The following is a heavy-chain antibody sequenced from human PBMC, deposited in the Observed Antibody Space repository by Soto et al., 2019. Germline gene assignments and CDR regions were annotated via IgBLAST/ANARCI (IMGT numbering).Heavy chain of an antibody. D-gene: IGHD2-8*01. CDR3: ARHSAHPEFSNGVCYGGWFYS. V-gene: IGHV1-69*06. CDR1: GGTFSSYA. J-gene: IGHJ5*01. CDR2: IIPIFGTA. Sequence: GASVKVSCKASGGTFSSYAISWVRQAPGQGLEWMGGIIPIFGTANYAQKFQGRVTITADKSTSTAYMELSSLRSEDTAVYYCARHSAHPEFSNGVCYGGWFYSWGQGTLVTVSS.